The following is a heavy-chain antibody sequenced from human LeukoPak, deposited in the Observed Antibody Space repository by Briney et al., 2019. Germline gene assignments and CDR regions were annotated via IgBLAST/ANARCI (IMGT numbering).Heavy chain of an antibody. CDR1: DGSISSSSYY. CDR2: IFYSGNT. CDR3: AKSLYGSGSYYNWFDP. D-gene: IGHD3-10*01. J-gene: IGHJ5*02. V-gene: IGHV4-39*07. Sequence: SETLSLTCTVSDGSISSSSYYWGWIRQPPGKGLEWIGTIFYSGNTYYNPSLKSRVTISLDTSKNQFSLKLSSVTAADTAVYYCAKSLYGSGSYYNWFDPWGQGTLVTVSS.